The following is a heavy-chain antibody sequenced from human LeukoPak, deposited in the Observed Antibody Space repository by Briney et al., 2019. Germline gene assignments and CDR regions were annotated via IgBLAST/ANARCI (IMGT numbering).Heavy chain of an antibody. Sequence: PSGTLSLTCTVSGGSISSYYWSWIRQPPGKGLEWIGYIYYSGSTNYNPSLKSRVTISVDTSKNQFSLKLSSVTAADTAVYYCARERVTMVRGVQIHYFDYWGQGTLVTVSS. CDR3: ARERVTMVRGVQIHYFDY. V-gene: IGHV4-59*01. CDR2: IYYSGST. J-gene: IGHJ4*02. CDR1: GGSISSYY. D-gene: IGHD3-10*01.